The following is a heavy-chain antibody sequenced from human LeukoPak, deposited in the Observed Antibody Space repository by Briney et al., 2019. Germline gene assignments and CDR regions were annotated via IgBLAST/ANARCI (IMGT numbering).Heavy chain of an antibody. J-gene: IGHJ5*02. CDR1: GGSISSSSYY. CDR2: IYYSGST. D-gene: IGHD3-10*01. Sequence: PSETLSLTCTVAGGSISSSSYYWGWIRQPPGKGLEWIGSIYYSGSTHYNPSLKSRVTISVDTSKKQFFLKLSSVTAADTAVYYCARNVSMVRGVTRLNWFDPWGQGTLVTVSS. V-gene: IGHV4-39*01. CDR3: ARNVSMVRGVTRLNWFDP.